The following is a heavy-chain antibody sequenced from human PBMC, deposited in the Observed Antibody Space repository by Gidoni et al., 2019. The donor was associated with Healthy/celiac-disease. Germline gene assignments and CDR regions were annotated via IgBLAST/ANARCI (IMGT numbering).Heavy chain of an antibody. V-gene: IGHV5-51*01. CDR3: ARTIPRDENDAFDI. J-gene: IGHJ3*02. CDR2: TYPGDTDT. Sequence: EVQLVQSGAEVKKPGASLKISCKGSGYSFTSYWIGWLRQMPGKGLEWMGITYPGDTDTRYSPSFQGQVTISADKSISTAYLQWSSLKASDTAMYYCARTIPRDENDAFDIWGQGTMVTVSS. CDR1: GYSFTSYW.